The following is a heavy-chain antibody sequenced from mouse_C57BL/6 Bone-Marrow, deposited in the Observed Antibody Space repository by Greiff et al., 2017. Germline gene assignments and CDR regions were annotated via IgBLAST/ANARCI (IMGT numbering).Heavy chain of an antibody. J-gene: IGHJ4*01. D-gene: IGHD2-2*01. CDR2: IYPGSGST. Sequence: QVQLQQPGAELVKPGASVKMSCKASGYTFTSYWITWVKQRPGQGLEWIGDIYPGSGSTNYNEKFKSKATLTVDTSSSTAYMQLSSLTSEDSAVYYGALLWLRRRAHYYAMDYWGQGTSVTVSS. CDR1: GYTFTSYW. CDR3: ALLWLRRRAHYYAMDY. V-gene: IGHV1-55*01.